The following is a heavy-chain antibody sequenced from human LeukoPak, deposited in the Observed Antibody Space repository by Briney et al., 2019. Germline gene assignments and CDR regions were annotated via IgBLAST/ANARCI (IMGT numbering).Heavy chain of an antibody. CDR3: ARDRSPCYCGGIFDY. Sequence: LTLTCAASGCTFSSYAMHWIRQAPGKGLEWVARISYGGSTKYYADSVKRRITISNDNTNHTPHLHMNRPRADETADYYCARDRSPCYCGGIFDYWGHGTLVTVSS. CDR2: ISYGGSTK. D-gene: IGHD4-23*01. V-gene: IGHV3-30*04. J-gene: IGHJ4*01. CDR1: GCTFSSYA.